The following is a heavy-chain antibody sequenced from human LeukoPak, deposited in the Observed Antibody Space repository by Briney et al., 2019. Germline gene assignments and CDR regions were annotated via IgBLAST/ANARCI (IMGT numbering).Heavy chain of an antibody. CDR3: ARAPYDSSGYYLTPPHFDY. D-gene: IGHD3-22*01. CDR1: GGTFSSYA. V-gene: IGHV1-69*13. Sequence: SVTVSCKASGGTFSSYAISWVRQAPGQGLEWMGGIIPIFGTANYAQKFQGRVTITADESTSTAYMELSSLRSEDTAVYYCARAPYDSSGYYLTPPHFDYWGQGTLVTVSS. CDR2: IIPIFGTA. J-gene: IGHJ4*02.